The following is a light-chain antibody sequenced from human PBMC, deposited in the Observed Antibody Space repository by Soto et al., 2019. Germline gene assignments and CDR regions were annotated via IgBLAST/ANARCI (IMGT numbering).Light chain of an antibody. CDR3: SSYTSSSTLGGV. CDR1: SSDVGGYNY. J-gene: IGLJ1*01. CDR2: DVS. Sequence: QSVLTQPASVSGSPGQSITICCTGTSSDVGGYNYVSWYQQHPGKAPKLMIYDVSNRSSGVSNRFSGSKSGNTASLTISGLQAEDEADYYCSSYTSSSTLGGVFGTGTKVTVL. V-gene: IGLV2-14*01.